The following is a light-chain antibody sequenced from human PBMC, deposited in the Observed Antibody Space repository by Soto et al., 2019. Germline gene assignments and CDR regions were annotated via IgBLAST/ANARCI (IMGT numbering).Light chain of an antibody. CDR3: QQSGSSTGT. CDR2: GAS. V-gene: IGKV3-20*01. Sequence: EIVLTQSPGTLSLSPGERATISCRASQSVSSSYLAWYQQKPGQAPRLLIYGASSRATGIPDRFSGSGSGTDLTLTISRLEPEDFAVYYCQQSGSSTGTFGQGTKVDIK. J-gene: IGKJ1*01. CDR1: QSVSSSY.